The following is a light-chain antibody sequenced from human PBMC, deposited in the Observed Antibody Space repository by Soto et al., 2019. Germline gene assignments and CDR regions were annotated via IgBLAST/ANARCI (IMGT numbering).Light chain of an antibody. Sequence: DIQMTQSPCTLSASVGDRVTITCRASQSISSWLGWYPWYQQKPGKVPNLLIYKASSLESGVPSRFSGSGSGTEFTVTISSLQPDDFATYYCQHYNSYSPKYTFGQGTKLEIK. CDR2: KAS. J-gene: IGKJ2*01. V-gene: IGKV1-5*03. CDR3: QHYNSYSPKYT. CDR1: QSISSW.